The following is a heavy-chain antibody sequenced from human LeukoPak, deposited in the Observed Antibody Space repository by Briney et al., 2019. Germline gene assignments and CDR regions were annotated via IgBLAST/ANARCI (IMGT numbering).Heavy chain of an antibody. Sequence: ASVKVSCEASGYTFTGYYMHWVRQAPGQGLEWMGWINPNSGGTNYAQKFQGRVTMTRDTSISTAYMELSRLRSDDTAVYYCARARDYGDYYNWFDPWGQGTLVTVSS. CDR1: GYTFTGYY. D-gene: IGHD4-17*01. J-gene: IGHJ5*02. V-gene: IGHV1-2*02. CDR3: ARARDYGDYYNWFDP. CDR2: INPNSGGT.